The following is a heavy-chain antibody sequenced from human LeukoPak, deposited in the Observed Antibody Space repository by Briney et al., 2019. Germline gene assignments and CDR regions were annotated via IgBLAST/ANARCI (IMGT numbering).Heavy chain of an antibody. V-gene: IGHV1-2*02. D-gene: IGHD6-19*01. Sequence: ASVKVSCKASGYTYTSYDINWVRQAPGQGFEWMGWINPNSGGTNYAQKFQGRVTMTRDTSISTAYMELSRLRSDDTAVYYCAREAGTTAFDIWGQGTMVTVSS. CDR1: GYTYTSYD. CDR3: AREAGTTAFDI. J-gene: IGHJ3*02. CDR2: INPNSGGT.